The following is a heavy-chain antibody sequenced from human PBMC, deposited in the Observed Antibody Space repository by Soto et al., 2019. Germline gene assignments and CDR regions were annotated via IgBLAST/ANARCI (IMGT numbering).Heavy chain of an antibody. CDR3: ARGRYGDY. CDR2: ISAHNGNT. J-gene: IGHJ4*02. V-gene: IGHV1-18*01. Sequence: QVHLVQSGAEVKKPGASVKVSCQASGYAFTTYGITWVRQAPGKGLEWMGWISAHNGNTNSAQKLQGRVTVTRDTSTSTAYMELRSLRSDDTAVYYCARGRYGDYWGQGALVTVSS. CDR1: GYAFTTYG. D-gene: IGHD1-1*01.